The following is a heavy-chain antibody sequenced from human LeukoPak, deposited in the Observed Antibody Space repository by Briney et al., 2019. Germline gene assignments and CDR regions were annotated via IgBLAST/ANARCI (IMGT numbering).Heavy chain of an antibody. J-gene: IGHJ4*02. Sequence: GGSLRLSCAASGFTFSNAWMNWVRQAPGKGLEWVGRIKSKTDGGTTDYAAPVKSRFTISRDDSKNTLYLQMNSLKTEDTAVYYCTTVYCSGGSCSDYWGQGTLVTVSS. CDR3: TTVYCSGGSCSDY. D-gene: IGHD2-15*01. CDR1: GFTFSNAW. V-gene: IGHV3-15*07. CDR2: IKSKTDGGTT.